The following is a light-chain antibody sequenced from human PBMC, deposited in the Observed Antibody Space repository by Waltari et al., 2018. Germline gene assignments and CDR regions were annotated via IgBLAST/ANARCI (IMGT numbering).Light chain of an antibody. Sequence: SHELTQPPSVSESPGQTARITCAGETLSRQYAFWYQQKAGQAPVLVIYNDKERPSGIPERYSGSSSGTTVTLTISGVQAEDEADYYCQSSDTSGSYAVFGGGTRLTVV. CDR1: TLSRQY. CDR3: QSSDTSGSYAV. CDR2: NDK. J-gene: IGLJ3*02. V-gene: IGLV3-25*03.